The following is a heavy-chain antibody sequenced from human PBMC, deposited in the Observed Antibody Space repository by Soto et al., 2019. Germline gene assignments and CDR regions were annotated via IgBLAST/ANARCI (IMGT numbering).Heavy chain of an antibody. J-gene: IGHJ4*02. CDR1: GYTFTNCG. CDR3: ARGYDCWSGYPSFDY. D-gene: IGHD3-3*01. CDR2: ISAYNCDT. Sequence: QVQLVQSGAEVKKPGASVKVSCKASGYTFTNCGISWVRQAPGQGLEWMGWISAYNCDTNYAQKLQGRVTMTKDTSTSTAYMELRSLRSDDTAVYYCARGYDCWSGYPSFDYLGQGTLVTVSS. V-gene: IGHV1-18*01.